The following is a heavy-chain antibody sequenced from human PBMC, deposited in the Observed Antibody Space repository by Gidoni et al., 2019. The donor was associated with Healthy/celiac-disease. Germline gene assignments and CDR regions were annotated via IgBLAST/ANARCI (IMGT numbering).Heavy chain of an antibody. CDR3: ARATIPDSSGYYEGFGY. CDR1: GFTFSSYW. CDR2: IKQDGSEK. J-gene: IGHJ4*02. D-gene: IGHD3-22*01. Sequence: EVQLVESGGGLVQPGGSLRLSCAASGFTFSSYWMSWVRQAPGKGLEWVANIKQDGSEKYYVDSVKGRFTISRDNAKNSLYLQMNSLRAEDTAVYYCARATIPDSSGYYEGFGYWGQGTLVTVSS. V-gene: IGHV3-7*03.